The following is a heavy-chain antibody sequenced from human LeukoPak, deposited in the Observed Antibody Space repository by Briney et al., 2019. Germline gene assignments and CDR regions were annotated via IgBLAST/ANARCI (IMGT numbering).Heavy chain of an antibody. V-gene: IGHV3-23*01. J-gene: IGHJ4*02. CDR3: AKAPVTTCRGAYCYPFDY. Sequence: GGSLRLSCAATGFTFSSYGMSWVRQAPGKGLEWGSAISGSGGSTYYADSVKGRFTISRDSSKNTLFLQMNRLRPEDAAVYYCAKAPVTTCRGAYCYPFDYWGQGTLVTVSS. CDR1: GFTFSSYG. D-gene: IGHD2-21*01. CDR2: ISGSGGST.